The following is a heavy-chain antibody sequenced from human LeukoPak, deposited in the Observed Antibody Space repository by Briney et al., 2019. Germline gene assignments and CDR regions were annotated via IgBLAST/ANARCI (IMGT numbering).Heavy chain of an antibody. D-gene: IGHD3-3*01. V-gene: IGHV3-21*01. CDR2: ISSSSSYI. CDR3: ARDEDDFWSGYAVYFQH. CDR1: GFTFSSYA. Sequence: GGSLRLSCAASGFTFSSYAMNWVRQAPGKGLEWVSSISSSSSYIYYADSVKGRFTISRDNAKNSLYLQMNSLRAEDTAVYYCARDEDDFWSGYAVYFQHWGQGTLVTVSS. J-gene: IGHJ1*01.